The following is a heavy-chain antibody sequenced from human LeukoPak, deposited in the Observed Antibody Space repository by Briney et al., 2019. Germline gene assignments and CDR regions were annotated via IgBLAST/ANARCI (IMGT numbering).Heavy chain of an antibody. CDR3: VSFYETY. D-gene: IGHD2/OR15-2a*01. V-gene: IGHV3-74*01. J-gene: IGHJ4*02. Sequence: GGSLRLSCAASEFTFSSYSMNWVRQAPGKGLVWVSRMTPDGSSTNYADSVKGRFTISKDNAKNTVYLQMNSLRAEDTAVYYCVSFYETYWGRGTLVTVSS. CDR2: MTPDGSST. CDR1: EFTFSSYS.